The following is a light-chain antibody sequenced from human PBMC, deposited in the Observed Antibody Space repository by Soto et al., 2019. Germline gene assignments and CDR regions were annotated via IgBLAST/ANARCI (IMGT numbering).Light chain of an antibody. CDR2: DNN. J-gene: IGLJ1*01. CDR3: GTWDSSLSAYV. CDR1: SSNIGNNY. Sequence: QWGLTQPPSVYAAPGQKVTISCSGSSSNIGNNYVSWYQQLPGTAPKLLIYDNNKRPSGIPDRFSGSKSGTSATLGITGLQTGGEADYYCGTWDSSLSAYVFGTGTKVTVL. V-gene: IGLV1-51*01.